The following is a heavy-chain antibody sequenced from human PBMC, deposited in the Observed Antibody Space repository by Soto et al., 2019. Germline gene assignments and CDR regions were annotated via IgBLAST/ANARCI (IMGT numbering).Heavy chain of an antibody. CDR2: ISANDVGT. J-gene: IGHJ4*02. D-gene: IGHD3-16*01. CDR3: ANAQNAYPWDNRPPFDY. Sequence: GGSLRLSCEASGFTLRNYAMTWVRQAPGKGLEWVSLISANDVGTYYAESVKTRFTISTDQSRNTVYPQMDSLRADDTAIYYCANAQNAYPWDNRPPFDYWGQGTLVTVSS. V-gene: IGHV3-23*01. CDR1: GFTLRNYA.